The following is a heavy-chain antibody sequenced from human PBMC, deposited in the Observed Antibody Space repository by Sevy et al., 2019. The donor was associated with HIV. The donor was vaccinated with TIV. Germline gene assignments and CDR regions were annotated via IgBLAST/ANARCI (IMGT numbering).Heavy chain of an antibody. D-gene: IGHD6-13*01. Sequence: ASVKVSCKASGYTFTGYYMHWVRQAPGQGLEWMGRINPKSGDTKYARKFQGGVTMTRDTSISTAYMELSSLKSDDTAVYYCASGTSSSRPGFYQYSYGVDVWGQGTTVTVSS. CDR3: ASGTSSSRPGFYQYSYGVDV. J-gene: IGHJ6*02. V-gene: IGHV1-2*06. CDR1: GYTFTGYY. CDR2: INPKSGDT.